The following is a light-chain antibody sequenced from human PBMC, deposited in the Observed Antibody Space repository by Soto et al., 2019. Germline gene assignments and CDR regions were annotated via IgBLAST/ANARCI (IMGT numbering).Light chain of an antibody. CDR2: GAS. V-gene: IGKV3-20*01. CDR3: KKYGSSPLT. Sequence: EIVLTQSPGTLSLSIVGRASISCRASQSVSSSYLAWYQQKPGQAPRLLIYGASTRATGIPDRFSGSGSGTDFTLTISRLEPEEFAVYYCKKYGSSPLTVGRGNKVVIK. CDR1: QSVSSSY. J-gene: IGKJ4*01.